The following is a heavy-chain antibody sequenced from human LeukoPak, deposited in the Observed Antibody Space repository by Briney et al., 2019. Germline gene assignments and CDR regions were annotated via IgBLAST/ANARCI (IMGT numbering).Heavy chain of an antibody. V-gene: IGHV3-23*01. Sequence: GGSLRLSCAGSGFRLSGYAMTWVRQAPGKGLEWVSSITGSGGRTNYAESVKGRFSISRDNSKNTLFLQMNSLRAEDTAVYYCAKLYGEAGAFDIWGQGTMVTVSS. CDR1: GFRLSGYA. CDR3: AKLYGEAGAFDI. CDR2: ITGSGGRT. D-gene: IGHD4-17*01. J-gene: IGHJ3*02.